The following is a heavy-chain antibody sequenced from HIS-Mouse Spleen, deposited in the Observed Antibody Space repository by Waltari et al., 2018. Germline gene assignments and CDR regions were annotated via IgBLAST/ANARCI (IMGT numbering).Heavy chain of an antibody. CDR1: GFTFSIHS. D-gene: IGHD5-12*01. V-gene: IGHV3-21*01. Sequence: EVQLVESGGGLVKPGGSLRLSCAASGFTFSIHSMNWARQAPGKGLEWVSSISISSSYIYYADSVKGRFTISRDNAKNSLYLQMNSLRAEDTAVYYCARARSGYLFDYWGQGTLVTVSS. J-gene: IGHJ4*02. CDR3: ARARSGYLFDY. CDR2: ISISSSYI.